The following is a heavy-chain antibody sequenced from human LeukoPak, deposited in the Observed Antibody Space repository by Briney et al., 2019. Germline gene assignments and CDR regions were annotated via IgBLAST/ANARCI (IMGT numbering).Heavy chain of an antibody. J-gene: IGHJ4*02. CDR1: GGSISSSSYY. Sequence: SETLSLTCTVSGGSISSSSYYWGWIRQPPGKGLEWIGSIYYSGSTYYNPSLKIRVTISVDTSKNQFSLKLSSVTAADTAVYYCARQLLLWFGEPSAPFDYWGQGTLVTVSS. D-gene: IGHD3-10*01. CDR3: ARQLLLWFGEPSAPFDY. CDR2: IYYSGST. V-gene: IGHV4-39*01.